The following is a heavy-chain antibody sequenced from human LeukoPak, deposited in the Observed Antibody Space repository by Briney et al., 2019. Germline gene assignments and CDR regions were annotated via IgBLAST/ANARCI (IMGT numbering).Heavy chain of an antibody. CDR3: ASSSGPYSPEVYFDY. V-gene: IGHV3-21*01. CDR1: GFTFSSYS. CDR2: ISSSSSYI. J-gene: IGHJ4*02. Sequence: GGSLRLSCAASGFTFSSYSVNWVRQAPGKGLEWVSSISSSSSYIYYADSVKGRFTISRDNAKNSLYLQMNSLRAEDTAVYYCASSSGPYSPEVYFDYWGQGTLVTVSS. D-gene: IGHD3-22*01.